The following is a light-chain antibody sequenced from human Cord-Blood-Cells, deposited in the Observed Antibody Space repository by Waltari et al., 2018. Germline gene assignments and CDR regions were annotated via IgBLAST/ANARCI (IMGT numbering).Light chain of an antibody. CDR1: SSDVGGYNY. Sequence: QSALTQPASVSGSPGQSITISCTGTSSDVGGYNYVSWSQQHPGKAPKLMIYDVSNRPPGVSTRFSGSKSGNTASLTISGLQAEDEADYYCSSYTSSSTRVFGGGTKLTVL. CDR3: SSYTSSSTRV. V-gene: IGLV2-14*01. J-gene: IGLJ2*01. CDR2: DVS.